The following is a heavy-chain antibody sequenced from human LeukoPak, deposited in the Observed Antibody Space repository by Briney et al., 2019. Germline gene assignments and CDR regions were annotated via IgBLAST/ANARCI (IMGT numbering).Heavy chain of an antibody. Sequence: GGSLRLSCAASGFTFSTYGMSWVRQAPGKVLEWVSSISGSGASTYYADSVKGRFTISRDNSKNTLYLQMNSLRAEDTAVYYCANLHYDILTGYIYYFDYWGQGTLVTVSS. V-gene: IGHV3-23*01. CDR3: ANLHYDILTGYIYYFDY. CDR1: GFTFSTYG. CDR2: ISGSGAST. J-gene: IGHJ4*02. D-gene: IGHD3-9*01.